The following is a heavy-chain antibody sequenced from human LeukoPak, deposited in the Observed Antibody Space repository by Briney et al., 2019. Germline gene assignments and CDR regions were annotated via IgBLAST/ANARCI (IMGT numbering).Heavy chain of an antibody. CDR3: VRESDYSTYPTPGYYYYMVV. CDR2: IYSGGST. Sequence: GGSLRLSRAASAFNFGTYAMTWVRQAPGKGLQWVSSIYSGGSTHYLDSVKGRFTISRDSSENTLYLQMNSLRADDTAVYYCVRESDYSTYPTPGYYYYMVVWSEGTTVTVSS. J-gene: IGHJ6*03. CDR1: AFNFGTYA. D-gene: IGHD5-12*01. V-gene: IGHV3-23*03.